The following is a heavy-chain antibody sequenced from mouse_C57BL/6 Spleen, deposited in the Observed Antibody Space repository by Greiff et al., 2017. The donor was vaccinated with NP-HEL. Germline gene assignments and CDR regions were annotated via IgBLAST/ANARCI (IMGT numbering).Heavy chain of an antibody. CDR1: GYAFSSSW. J-gene: IGHJ2*01. V-gene: IGHV1-82*01. CDR2: IYPGDGDT. Sequence: VQLQQSGPELVKPGASVKISCKASGYAFSSSWMNWVKQRPGKGLEWIGRIYPGDGDTNYNGKFKGKATLTADKSSSTAYMQLSSLTSEDSAVYFCARWEDYGRSYWGQGTTLTLSS. D-gene: IGHD1-1*01. CDR3: ARWEDYGRSY.